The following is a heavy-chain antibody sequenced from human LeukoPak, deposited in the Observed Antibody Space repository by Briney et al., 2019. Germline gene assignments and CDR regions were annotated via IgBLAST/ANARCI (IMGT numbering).Heavy chain of an antibody. Sequence: PGRSLRLACAASGFTFSSYAMHWVRQAPGKGLEWVAVISYDGSNKYYADSVKGRFTISRDNSNNTLYLQMNSLRAEDTAVYYCARDRLSSGWAYVDYWGQGTLVTVSS. CDR1: GFTFSSYA. D-gene: IGHD6-19*01. CDR3: ARDRLSSGWAYVDY. V-gene: IGHV3-30*04. J-gene: IGHJ4*02. CDR2: ISYDGSNK.